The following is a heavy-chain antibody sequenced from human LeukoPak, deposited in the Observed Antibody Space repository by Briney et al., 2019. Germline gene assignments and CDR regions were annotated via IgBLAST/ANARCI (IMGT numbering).Heavy chain of an antibody. D-gene: IGHD2-2*01. CDR3: ARDIEYCSSTSCYDFDY. CDR1: GYSISSGYY. Sequence: PSETLSLTCTVSGYSISSGYYWGWIRQPPGKGLEWIGGIYHSGSTYYNPSLKSRVTISVDTSKNQFSLKLSSVTAADTAVYYCARDIEYCSSTSCYDFDYWGQGTLVTVSS. CDR2: IYHSGST. V-gene: IGHV4-38-2*02. J-gene: IGHJ4*02.